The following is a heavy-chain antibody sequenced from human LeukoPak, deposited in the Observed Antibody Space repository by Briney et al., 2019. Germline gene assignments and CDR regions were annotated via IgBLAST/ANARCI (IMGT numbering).Heavy chain of an antibody. J-gene: IGHJ4*02. CDR2: LNWDDDK. CDR1: GFSLSTGGVG. D-gene: IGHD1-1*01. CDR3: AHRKGGYNWNDGDFDY. V-gene: IGHV2-5*02. Sequence: SGPKLANQTQTLTLTCTFSGFSLSTGGVGVGWIRQPPGKALESHALLNWDDDKRYSPSMRSRLTITKDTSKNQVVLTMTNMDPVDTATYYCAHRKGGYNWNDGDFDYWGQGTLVTVSS.